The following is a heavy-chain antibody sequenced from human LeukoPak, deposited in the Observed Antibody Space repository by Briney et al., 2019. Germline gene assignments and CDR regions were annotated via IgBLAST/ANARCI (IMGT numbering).Heavy chain of an antibody. CDR1: GGSFSGYY. J-gene: IGHJ4*02. Sequence: SETLSLTCAVYGGSFSGYYWSWIRQPPGKGLEWIGEINHSGSTNYNPSLKSRVTISVDTSKNQFSLKLSSVTAADTAVYYCARRVLRIDSSGWYFRPFDYWGQGTLVTVSS. CDR3: ARRVLRIDSSGWYFRPFDY. D-gene: IGHD6-19*01. CDR2: INHSGST. V-gene: IGHV4-34*01.